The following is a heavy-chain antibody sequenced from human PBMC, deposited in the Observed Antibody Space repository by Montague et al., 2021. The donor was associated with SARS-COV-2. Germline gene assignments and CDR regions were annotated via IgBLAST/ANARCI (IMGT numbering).Heavy chain of an antibody. CDR1: GGSISSSSYY. CDR3: ARHGYYETYDAFDI. CDR2: IYYTGXT. D-gene: IGHD3-22*01. V-gene: IGHV4-39*01. J-gene: IGHJ3*02. Sequence: SETLSLTCTVSGGSISSSSYYWGWIRQPPGKGLEWIGSIYYTGXTXYXXXXKXRVTISVDTSKNQFSLKLSSVTAADTAVYYCARHGYYETYDAFDIWGQGTKVAVSS.